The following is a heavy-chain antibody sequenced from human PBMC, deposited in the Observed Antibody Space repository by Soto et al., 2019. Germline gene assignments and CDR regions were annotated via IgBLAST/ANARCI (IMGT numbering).Heavy chain of an antibody. CDR3: ARDYTIFGVVRGYYYYMDV. CDR2: IYSGGST. Sequence: GGSLRLSCAASGFTVSSNYMSWVHQAPGKGLEWVSVIYSGGSTYYADSVKGRFTISRDNSKNTLYLQMNSLRAEDTAVYYCARDYTIFGVVRGYYYYMDVWGKGTTVTVSS. D-gene: IGHD3-3*01. J-gene: IGHJ6*03. CDR1: GFTVSSNY. V-gene: IGHV3-66*01.